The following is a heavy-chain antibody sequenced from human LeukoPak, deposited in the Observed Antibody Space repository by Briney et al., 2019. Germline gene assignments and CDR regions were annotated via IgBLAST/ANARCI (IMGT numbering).Heavy chain of an antibody. CDR2: IYATGRT. V-gene: IGHV4-4*08. CDR3: ARYFEVAGRWYLDY. Sequence: SETLSLTCTVSGGSINNHYWSWIRHPPGRGLEWIGFIYATGRTDYNPSFTSRATVSVDMSRYQFSLDLTSVTAADTAMYYCARYFEVAGRWYLDYWGQGTLVTVSS. D-gene: IGHD2-15*01. CDR1: GGSINNHY. J-gene: IGHJ4*02.